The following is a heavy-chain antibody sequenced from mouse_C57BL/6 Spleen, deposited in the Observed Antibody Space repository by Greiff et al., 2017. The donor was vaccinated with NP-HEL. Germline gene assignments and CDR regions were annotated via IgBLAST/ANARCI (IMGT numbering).Heavy chain of an antibody. Sequence: VQLQQSGAELVKPGASVKLSCKASGYTFTSYWMQWVKQRPGQGLEWIGEIDPSDSYTNYNQKFNGKATLTVDTSSSTAYMQLSSLTSEDAAVYYCARDGYGNSSFAYWGQGTLVTVSA. D-gene: IGHD2-10*02. J-gene: IGHJ3*01. CDR2: IDPSDSYT. CDR3: ARDGYGNSSFAY. V-gene: IGHV1-50*01. CDR1: GYTFTSYW.